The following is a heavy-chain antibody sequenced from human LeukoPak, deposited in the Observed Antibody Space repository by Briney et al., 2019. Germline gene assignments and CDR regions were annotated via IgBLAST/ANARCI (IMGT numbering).Heavy chain of an antibody. CDR2: IYYSGST. D-gene: IGHD6-19*01. V-gene: IGHV4-59*01. Sequence: SETLSLTCTVSGGSISSYYWSWIRQPPGKGLEWTGYIYYSGSTNYNPSPKSRVTISVDTSKNQFSLKLSSVTAADTAVYYCARAGGSGWYPILYDYWGQGTLVTVSS. J-gene: IGHJ4*02. CDR1: GGSISSYY. CDR3: ARAGGSGWYPILYDY.